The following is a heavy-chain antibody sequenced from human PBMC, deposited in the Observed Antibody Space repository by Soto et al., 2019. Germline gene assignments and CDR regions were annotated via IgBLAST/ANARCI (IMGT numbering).Heavy chain of an antibody. CDR1: GFTFSSYA. D-gene: IGHD3-9*01. CDR2: ISGSGGST. V-gene: IGHV3-23*01. J-gene: IGHJ4*02. Sequence: PGGSLRLSCAASGFTFSSYAMSWVRQAPGKGLEWVSAISGSGGSTYYADSVKGRFTISRDNSKNTLYLQMNSLRAEDTAVYYCARAKNYDILTGYQVDYFDYWGQGTLVTVSS. CDR3: ARAKNYDILTGYQVDYFDY.